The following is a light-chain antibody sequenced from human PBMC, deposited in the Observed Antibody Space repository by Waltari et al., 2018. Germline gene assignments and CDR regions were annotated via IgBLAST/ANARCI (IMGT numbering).Light chain of an antibody. CDR1: QSVSSNY. CDR2: GAS. J-gene: IGKJ2*03. V-gene: IGKV3-20*01. CDR3: QQYGSSPRYS. Sequence: EIVLTQSPGTLSLSPGERATLSCRASQSVSSNYLAWYQQKTGLAPRILTYGASSRATGIPDRFSGSGSGTDFTFTISRLEPEDFAVYYCQQYGSSPRYSFGQGTKLEIK.